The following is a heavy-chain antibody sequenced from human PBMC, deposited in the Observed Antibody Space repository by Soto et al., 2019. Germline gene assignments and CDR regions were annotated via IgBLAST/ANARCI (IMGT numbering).Heavy chain of an antibody. Sequence: QVQLVQSGAEVKKPGSSVKVSCKASGGTFSSYTISWVRQAPGQGLEWLGRIIPILGIANYAQKFQGRVTITADKSTSTAYMELSSLRSEDTAVYYCARLIESSSWYVNRYRFDCWGQGTLVTVSS. D-gene: IGHD6-13*01. J-gene: IGHJ4*02. V-gene: IGHV1-69*02. CDR1: GGTFSSYT. CDR3: ARLIESSSWYVNRYRFDC. CDR2: IIPILGIA.